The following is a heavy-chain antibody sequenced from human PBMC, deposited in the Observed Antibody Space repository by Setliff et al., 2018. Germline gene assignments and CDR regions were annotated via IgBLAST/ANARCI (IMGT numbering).Heavy chain of an antibody. J-gene: IGHJ6*02. CDR2: IYYSGST. CDR3: ARGDRYCSGGSCYLGASYHYGMDV. V-gene: IGHV4-59*01. D-gene: IGHD2-15*01. CDR1: GGSISSYY. Sequence: PSETLSLTCTVSGGSISSYYWSWIRQPPGKGLEWIGYIYYSGSTNYNPSLKSRVTISVDTSKNQFSLKLSSVTAADTAVYYCARGDRYCSGGSCYLGASYHYGMDVWGQGTTVTVSS.